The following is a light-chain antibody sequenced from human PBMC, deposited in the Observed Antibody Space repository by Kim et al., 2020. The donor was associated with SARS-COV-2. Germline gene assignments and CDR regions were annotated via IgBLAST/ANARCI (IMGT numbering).Light chain of an antibody. CDR1: SSIIGSYL. V-gene: IGLV1-44*01. CDR3: AAWDDSLNAVV. CDR2: SNT. J-gene: IGLJ2*01. Sequence: GQRVTISCSGSSSIIGSYLVNWYQQLPGTAPKLLIYSNTQRPSGVPDLFSGSKSGTSASLAISGLQSEDEADYYCAAWDDSLNAVVFGGGTQLTVL.